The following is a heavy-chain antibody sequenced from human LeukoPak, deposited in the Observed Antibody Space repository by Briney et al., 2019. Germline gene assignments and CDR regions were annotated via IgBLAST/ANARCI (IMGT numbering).Heavy chain of an antibody. CDR3: ARDWYYYDSSGYRGWAFDI. CDR1: GGSISSGSYY. CDR2: IYTSGST. V-gene: IGHV4-61*02. D-gene: IGHD3-22*01. J-gene: IGHJ3*02. Sequence: SETLSLTCTVSGGSISSGSYYWSWIRQPAGKGLEWIGRIYTSGSTNYNPSLKSRVTISVDTSKNQFSLKLSSVTAADRAVYYCARDWYYYDSSGYRGWAFDIWGQGTMVTVSS.